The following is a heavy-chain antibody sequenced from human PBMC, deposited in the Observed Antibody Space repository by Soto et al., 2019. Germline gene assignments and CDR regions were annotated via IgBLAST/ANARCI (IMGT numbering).Heavy chain of an antibody. Sequence: SEALPLTCTVSGGSVSIYYWSWIRQAPGKGLEWIGYIYYSGSTNYNPSLKSRVTISVDTSKNQFSLKLSSVTAADTAVYYCARAIREYYYASSGYYYCGHYFDYWGQGPLVTVSS. V-gene: IGHV4-59*02. CDR1: GGSVSIYY. J-gene: IGHJ4*02. CDR3: ARAIREYYYASSGYYYCGHYFDY. CDR2: IYYSGST. D-gene: IGHD3-22*01.